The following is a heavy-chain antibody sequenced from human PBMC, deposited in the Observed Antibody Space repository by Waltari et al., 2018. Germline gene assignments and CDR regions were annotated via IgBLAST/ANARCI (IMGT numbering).Heavy chain of an antibody. Sequence: EVQLVQSGAEIRKPGESLKISCTASGYTFTSYWLAWVRQMPGKGLEWMGAIYPGDSDTRYSPSFQGQVSFAADKSSTTAYLQWSSLKASDTAMYYCARCRAAAGSSAFDSWGQGTLITVSS. CDR1: GYTFTSYW. D-gene: IGHD6-13*01. CDR3: ARCRAAAGSSAFDS. V-gene: IGHV5-51*01. CDR2: IYPGDSDT. J-gene: IGHJ4*02.